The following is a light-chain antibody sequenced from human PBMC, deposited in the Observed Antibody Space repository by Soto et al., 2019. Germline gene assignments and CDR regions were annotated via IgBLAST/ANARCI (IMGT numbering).Light chain of an antibody. V-gene: IGKV1-27*01. Sequence: DIQMTQSPSSLSASVGDRVTITCRASQDISNSLAWYQQKPGKVPKVLIYATSILQSGVPARFSGSGSGTDFTLTISSLQHEDVATYYCQNYNSAPLTFCGGTKVEI. CDR1: QDISNS. CDR2: ATS. CDR3: QNYNSAPLT. J-gene: IGKJ4*01.